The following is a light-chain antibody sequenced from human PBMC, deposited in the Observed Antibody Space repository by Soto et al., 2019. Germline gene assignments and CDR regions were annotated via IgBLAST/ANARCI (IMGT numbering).Light chain of an antibody. CDR1: QSVSDF. CDR3: QQTYRAPQT. Sequence: IQVTQSPSPLSASVGDRVTITCRTSQSVSDFINWYQQKPGQTPTLLIYAASNLQSGVPSRFSGSGSGTDFTLTISSLQREDFATYYCQQTYRAPQTFGRGTRVDIK. V-gene: IGKV1-39*01. J-gene: IGKJ1*01. CDR2: AAS.